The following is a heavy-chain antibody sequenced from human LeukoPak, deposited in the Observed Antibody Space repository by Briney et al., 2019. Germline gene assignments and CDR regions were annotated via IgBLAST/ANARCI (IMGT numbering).Heavy chain of an antibody. Sequence: SGTLSLTCTVSGDYWGWIRQSPGKGLEWIGSMYYSGTTYYNPSLKSRVTMSADTSNNQFSLNLTFVTAADTAIYYCARRTTSMSNYYFDSWGQGTLVTVSS. V-gene: IGHV4-39*07. CDR1: GDY. CDR3: ARRTTSMSNYYFDS. J-gene: IGHJ4*02. CDR2: MYYSGTT. D-gene: IGHD5-18*01.